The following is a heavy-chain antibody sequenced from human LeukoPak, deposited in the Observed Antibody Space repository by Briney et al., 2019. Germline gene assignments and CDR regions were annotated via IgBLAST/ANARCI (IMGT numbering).Heavy chain of an antibody. V-gene: IGHV3-30*04. Sequence: GGSLRLSCAASGFPFNIYAINWVRQAPGQGLEWVALISNDGNSKYYADSVKGRFTISRDSSKSTVFLQMNSLRAEDTAVYYCAREAHLGAFDIWGQGTMVTVSS. CDR1: GFPFNIYA. CDR3: AREAHLGAFDI. D-gene: IGHD3-16*01. J-gene: IGHJ3*02. CDR2: ISNDGNSK.